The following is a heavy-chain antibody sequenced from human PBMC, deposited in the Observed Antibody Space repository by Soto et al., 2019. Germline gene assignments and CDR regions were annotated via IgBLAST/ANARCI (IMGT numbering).Heavy chain of an antibody. V-gene: IGHV3-7*01. J-gene: IGHJ6*03. CDR1: GFTFSSYW. CDR3: ARAYFGVAQRGYYYYMDV. D-gene: IGHD3-3*01. Sequence: GGSLRLSCAASGFTFSSYWMSWVRQAPGKGLEWVANIKQDGSEKYYVDSGKGRFTISRDNAKNSLYLQMNSLRAEDTAVYYCARAYFGVAQRGYYYYMDVWGKGTTVTVSS. CDR2: IKQDGSEK.